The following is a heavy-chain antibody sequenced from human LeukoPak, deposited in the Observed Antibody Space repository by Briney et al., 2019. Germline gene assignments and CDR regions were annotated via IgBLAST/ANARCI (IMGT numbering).Heavy chain of an antibody. V-gene: IGHV4-59*08. D-gene: IGHD5-12*01. Sequence: PSETLSLTCTVSGGSISTYFWSWIRQPPGKGLEWIGYISYSGSTNYNPSLKSRVTISADASKNQFSLKLSSVTAADTAVYYCARRVRVATIDYWGQGTLVTVSS. J-gene: IGHJ4*02. CDR1: GGSISTYF. CDR3: ARRVRVATIDY. CDR2: ISYSGST.